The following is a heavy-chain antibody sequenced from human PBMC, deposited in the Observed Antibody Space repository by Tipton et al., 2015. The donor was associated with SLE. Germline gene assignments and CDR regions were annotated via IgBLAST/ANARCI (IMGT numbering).Heavy chain of an antibody. Sequence: SLRLSCVVSGFNFSDSAMHWVRQASGKGLEWVGRIRTKANNYATAYGASVTGRFTVSRDDSENTAYLQMNSLQTEDTAVYYCAAGYYDSRGYYVYWGQGILVTVSS. CDR3: AAGYYDSRGYYVY. CDR2: IRTKANNYAT. J-gene: IGHJ4*02. CDR1: GFNFSDSA. V-gene: IGHV3-73*01. D-gene: IGHD3-22*01.